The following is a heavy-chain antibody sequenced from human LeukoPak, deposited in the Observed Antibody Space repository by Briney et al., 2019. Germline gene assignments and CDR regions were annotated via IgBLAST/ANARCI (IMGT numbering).Heavy chain of an antibody. CDR1: GYTFTNYY. CDR2: INPTGSST. CDR3: AREESGGYFDY. V-gene: IGHV1-46*01. J-gene: IGHJ4*02. D-gene: IGHD2-8*02. Sequence: ASEKVSCKASGYTFTNYYMHWVRQAPGQGLEWMGLINPTGSSTNYAQKFRGRVTMTRDTSTTTVYMELSSLRSEDTAVYYCAREESGGYFDYWGQGTLVTVSS.